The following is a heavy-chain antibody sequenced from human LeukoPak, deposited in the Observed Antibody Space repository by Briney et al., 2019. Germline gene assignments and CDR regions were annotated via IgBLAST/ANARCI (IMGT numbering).Heavy chain of an antibody. D-gene: IGHD4-17*01. V-gene: IGHV3-21*01. CDR2: ISSSSSYI. Sequence: GGSLRLSCAASGFTFSSYSMNWVRQAPGKGLEWVSSISSSSSYIYYADSVKGRFTISRDNAKNSLYLQMNSLRAEDTAVYYCARDRLSTVTIYYDYYMDVWGKGTTVTVSS. J-gene: IGHJ6*03. CDR1: GFTFSSYS. CDR3: ARDRLSTVTIYYDYYMDV.